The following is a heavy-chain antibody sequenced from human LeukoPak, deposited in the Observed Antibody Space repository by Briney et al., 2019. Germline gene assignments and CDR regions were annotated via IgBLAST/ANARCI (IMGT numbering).Heavy chain of an antibody. J-gene: IGHJ5*02. Sequence: PSETLSLTCAVDGGTFSGYYWSWIRQPPGKGLEWIGEINHSGSTNYNPSLKSRVTISVDTSKNQFSLKLSSVTAADTAVYYCARARDRRAGIASWFDPWGQGTLVTVSS. CDR2: INHSGST. V-gene: IGHV4-34*01. D-gene: IGHD6-19*01. CDR3: ARARDRRAGIASWFDP. CDR1: GGTFSGYY.